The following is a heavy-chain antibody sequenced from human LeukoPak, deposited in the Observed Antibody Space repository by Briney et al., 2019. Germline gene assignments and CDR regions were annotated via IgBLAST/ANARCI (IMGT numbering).Heavy chain of an antibody. CDR3: ARGERDGYNYYYFDY. CDR1: GGSISSGGNS. V-gene: IGHV4-30-2*01. CDR2: IYHSGST. D-gene: IGHD5-24*01. J-gene: IGHJ4*02. Sequence: SQTLSLTCAVSGGSISSGGNSWSWIRQPPGKGLEWIGYIYHSGSTYYNPSLKSRVTISVDRSKNQFSLKLSSVTAADTAVYYCARGERDGYNYYYFDYWGQGTLVTVSS.